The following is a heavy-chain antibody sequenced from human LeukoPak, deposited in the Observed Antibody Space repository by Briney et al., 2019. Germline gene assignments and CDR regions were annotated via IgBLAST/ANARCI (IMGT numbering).Heavy chain of an antibody. CDR1: GFTFSSYA. CDR2: ISSNGGST. V-gene: IGHV3-64*01. J-gene: IGHJ4*02. D-gene: IGHD3-22*01. CDR3: ARDSSGY. Sequence: GSLRLSCAASGFTFSSYAMHWVRQAPGKGLEYVSAISSNGGSTYYANSVKGRFTISRDNSKNTLYLQMGSLRAEDMAVYYCARDSSGYWGQGTLVTVSS.